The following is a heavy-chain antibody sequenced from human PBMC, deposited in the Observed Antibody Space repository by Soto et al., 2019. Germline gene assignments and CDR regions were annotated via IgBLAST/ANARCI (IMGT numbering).Heavy chain of an antibody. Sequence: VASVKVSCKASGYTFTSNGVSWVRQAPGQGLEWMGWISAYNGDTKYSQKFQGRVTMTTDTSTSTAYMELGSLRSDDTAVYYCARVPSYSTLDYWGQGTLVTVSS. CDR1: GYTFTSNG. CDR3: ARVPSYSTLDY. V-gene: IGHV1-18*04. D-gene: IGHD2-21*01. CDR2: ISAYNGDT. J-gene: IGHJ4*02.